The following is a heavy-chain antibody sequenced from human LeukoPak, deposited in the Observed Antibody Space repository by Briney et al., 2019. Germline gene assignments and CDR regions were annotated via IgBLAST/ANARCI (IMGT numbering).Heavy chain of an antibody. J-gene: IGHJ4*02. Sequence: GGSLRLSCAASGFTFSSYGMHWVRQAPGKGLEWVAVIWYDGSNKNYGDSVKGRFTISRDNSKNTLYLQMNSLRAEDTAVYYCARAISAMVADNWGQGTLVTVSS. CDR2: IWYDGSNK. D-gene: IGHD5-18*01. CDR3: ARAISAMVADN. V-gene: IGHV3-33*01. CDR1: GFTFSSYG.